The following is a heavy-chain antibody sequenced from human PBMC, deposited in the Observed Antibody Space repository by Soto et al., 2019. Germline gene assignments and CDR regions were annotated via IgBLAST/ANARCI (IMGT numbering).Heavy chain of an antibody. J-gene: IGHJ4*02. CDR2: INAGNGNT. D-gene: IGHD5-18*01. CDR3: ASGLRGYSYGAAY. CDR1: GYTFTSYA. Sequence: QVQLVQSGAEVKKPGASVKVSCKASGYTFTSYAMHWVRQAPGQRLEWMGWINAGNGNTKYSQKFQGRVTITRDTSASTAYMELSSLRSEDTAVYYCASGLRGYSYGAAYWGQGTLVTVSS. V-gene: IGHV1-3*01.